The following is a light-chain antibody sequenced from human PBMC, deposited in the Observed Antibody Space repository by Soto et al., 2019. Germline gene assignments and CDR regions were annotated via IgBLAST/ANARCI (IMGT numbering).Light chain of an antibody. Sequence: QSVLTQSPSASGTPGQRVTISCSGSRSNIGTYAVNWYQQLPGAAPTLLIFRNHQRPSGVPDRFSGSKSGTSASLAISGPQSEDEADYYCAAWDDSLRAVVFRGGTKLTVL. J-gene: IGLJ2*01. V-gene: IGLV1-44*01. CDR2: RNH. CDR3: AAWDDSLRAVV. CDR1: RSNIGTYA.